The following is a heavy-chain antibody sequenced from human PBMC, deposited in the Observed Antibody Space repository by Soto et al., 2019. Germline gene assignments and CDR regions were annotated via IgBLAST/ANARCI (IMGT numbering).Heavy chain of an antibody. Sequence: SLRLSCAASGISFSDSGMHWVRQAPGKGLEWVAVISYDGSDKYYADSVKGRFTISRDNSKNTLYLQMNSLRAEDTAVYYCAKGVPGIAVAGTGYFQHWGQGTLVTVSS. D-gene: IGHD6-19*01. CDR1: GISFSDSG. CDR2: ISYDGSDK. V-gene: IGHV3-30*18. J-gene: IGHJ1*01. CDR3: AKGVPGIAVAGTGYFQH.